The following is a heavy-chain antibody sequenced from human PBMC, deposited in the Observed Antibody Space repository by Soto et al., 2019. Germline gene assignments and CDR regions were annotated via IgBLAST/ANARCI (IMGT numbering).Heavy chain of an antibody. CDR1: GFTFSSYG. J-gene: IGHJ4*02. CDR3: ARGGHSGYDTRYYFDY. V-gene: IGHV3-33*01. CDR2: IWYDGSNK. Sequence: QVQLVESGGGVVQPGRSLRLSCAASGFTFSSYGMHWVRQAPGKGLEWVAVIWYDGSNKYYADSVKGRFTISRDNSKNTLYLQMNSLRAEDTAVYYCARGGHSGYDTRYYFDYWGQGTLVTVSS. D-gene: IGHD5-12*01.